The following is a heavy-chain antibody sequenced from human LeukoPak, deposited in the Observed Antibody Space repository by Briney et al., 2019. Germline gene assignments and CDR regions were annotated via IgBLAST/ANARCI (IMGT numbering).Heavy chain of an antibody. CDR1: RFTFNDYY. V-gene: IGHV3-11*04. Sequence: GGSLRFSAAASRFTFNDYYMSWLRQAPGKGLEGIIYISSGGGNIYYEDYVKGRFTISRDNAKNSLYLQMNSVRAEDTAVYYCARDFLVSNYYDSSGYAYFDYWGQGTLVTVSS. CDR3: ARDFLVSNYYDSSGYAYFDY. D-gene: IGHD3-22*01. J-gene: IGHJ4*02. CDR2: ISSGGGNI.